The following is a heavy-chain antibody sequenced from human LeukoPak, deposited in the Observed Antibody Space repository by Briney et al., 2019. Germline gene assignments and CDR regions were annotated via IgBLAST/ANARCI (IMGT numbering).Heavy chain of an antibody. J-gene: IGHJ4*02. V-gene: IGHV3-23*01. CDR2: IFGSCGSQ. CDR1: GFTFYSFA. Sequence: GGSLKPPWETSGFTFYSFAIYWVRQAPGKGLDWIAGIFGSCGSQHYAGFGKGRFPISRSHSKNTVYLQINSLRAEETAVYYCGKTTAGYSSGQKPAWHVDYWGQGTLVPVSS. D-gene: IGHD5-18*01. CDR3: GKTTAGYSSGQKPAWHVDY.